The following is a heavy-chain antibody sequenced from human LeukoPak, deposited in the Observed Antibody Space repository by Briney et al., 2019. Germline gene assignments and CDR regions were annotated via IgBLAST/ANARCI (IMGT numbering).Heavy chain of an antibody. D-gene: IGHD1-14*01. J-gene: IGHJ5*02. Sequence: SQTLCLTCAVSGGSISSGGYSWSWIRQPPGKGLEWIGYIYHSGSTYYNPSLKSRVTISVDRSKNQFSLKLSSVTAADTAVYYCARSPKSPRNWFDPWGQGTLVTVSS. CDR2: IYHSGST. CDR1: GGSISSGGYS. V-gene: IGHV4-30-2*01. CDR3: ARSPKSPRNWFDP.